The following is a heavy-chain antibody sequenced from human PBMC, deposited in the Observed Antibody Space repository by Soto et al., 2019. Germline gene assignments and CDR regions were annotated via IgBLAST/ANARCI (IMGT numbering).Heavy chain of an antibody. CDR2: ISSSSSYI. Sequence: GGSLRLSCAASGFTFSSYSMNWVRQAPGKGLEWVSSISSSSSYIYYADSVKGRFTISRDNAKNSLYLQMNSLRAEDTAVYYCASEGDILTGYYPFDYWGQGTLVTVSS. CDR1: GFTFSSYS. D-gene: IGHD3-9*01. J-gene: IGHJ4*02. CDR3: ASEGDILTGYYPFDY. V-gene: IGHV3-21*01.